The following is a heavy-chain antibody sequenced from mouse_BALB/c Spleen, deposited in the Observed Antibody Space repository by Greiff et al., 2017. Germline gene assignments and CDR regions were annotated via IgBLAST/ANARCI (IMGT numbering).Heavy chain of an antibody. J-gene: IGHJ3*01. CDR1: GFNIKDYY. D-gene: IGHD2-4*01. CDR3: ARLGITTFAY. Sequence: EVMLVESGAELVRPGALVKLSCKASGFNIKDYYMHWVKQRPEQGLEWIGWIDPENGNTIYDPKFQGKASITADTSSNTAYLQLSSLTSEDTAVYYCARLGITTFAYWGQGTLVTVSA. CDR2: IDPENGNT. V-gene: IGHV14-1*02.